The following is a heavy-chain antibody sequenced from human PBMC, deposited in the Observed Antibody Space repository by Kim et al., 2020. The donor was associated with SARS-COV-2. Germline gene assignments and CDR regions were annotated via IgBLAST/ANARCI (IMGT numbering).Heavy chain of an antibody. J-gene: IGHJ4*02. V-gene: IGHV4-31*03. CDR1: GGSISSGGYY. CDR3: ARGARGYSYGGY. Sequence: SETLSLTCTVSGGSISSGGYYWSWIRQHPGKGLEWIGYIYYSGSTYYNPSLKSRVTISVDTSKNQFSLKLSSVTAADTAVYYGARGARGYSYGGYWGQGTLVTVSS. CDR2: IYYSGST. D-gene: IGHD5-18*01.